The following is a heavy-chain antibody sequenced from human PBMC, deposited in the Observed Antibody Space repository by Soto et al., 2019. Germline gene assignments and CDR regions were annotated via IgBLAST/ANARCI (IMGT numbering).Heavy chain of an antibody. CDR3: ANAFSRDYFDY. D-gene: IGHD3-16*01. J-gene: IGHJ4*02. Sequence: AETLSLTCSVSDASMSSFYWHWIRQSPGKGLDWIGYVYHTGSTNYNPSLKSRVTISVDTSKNQFSLELRSVTAADTAVYFCANAFSRDYFDYWGQGILVTVSS. CDR1: DASMSSFY. V-gene: IGHV4-59*03. CDR2: VYHTGST.